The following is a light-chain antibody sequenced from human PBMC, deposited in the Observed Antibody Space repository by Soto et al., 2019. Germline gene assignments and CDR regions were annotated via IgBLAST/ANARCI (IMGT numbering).Light chain of an antibody. V-gene: IGKV3-15*01. Sequence: MTQSPSTLSASVGDRVTTTCRASQSISSNFAWYQQKPGQAPRLLIYDASTRATGIPARFSGSGSGTEFTLTISSLQSEDFAVYYCQQYKKWPRTFGHGTKVDIK. CDR3: QQYKKWPRT. CDR1: QSISSN. CDR2: DAS. J-gene: IGKJ1*01.